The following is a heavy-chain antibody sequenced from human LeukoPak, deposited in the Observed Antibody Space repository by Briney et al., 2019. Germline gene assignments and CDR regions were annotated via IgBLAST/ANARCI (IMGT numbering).Heavy chain of an antibody. D-gene: IGHD3-3*01. CDR2: ISSSSTI. J-gene: IGHJ4*02. Sequence: GGSLRLSCAASGFTFSNYSMNWVRQAPGKGLEGVSYISSSSTIYYADSVKGRFTISRDNAKNSLYLQMNSLRAEDTAVYYCARDHKPYYDFWSGYYMLYWGQGTLVTVSS. CDR1: GFTFSNYS. V-gene: IGHV3-48*01. CDR3: ARDHKPYYDFWSGYYMLY.